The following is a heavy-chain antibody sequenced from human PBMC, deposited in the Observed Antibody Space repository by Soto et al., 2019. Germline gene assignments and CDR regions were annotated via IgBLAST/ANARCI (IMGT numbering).Heavy chain of an antibody. D-gene: IGHD5-12*01. V-gene: IGHV4-61*01. J-gene: IGHJ5*01. Sequence: SETLSLTCTVSGDSVTSGNYYWSWLRQPPGPGLEWIGHIYYSGSTNYSPSLKSRVTISLDTSNNQCSRKVTSESAADTAVDYCAMIPVDTYRIYWFGPWGQGTLVTVAS. CDR3: AMIPVDTYRIYWFGP. CDR1: GDSVTSGNYY. CDR2: IYYSGST.